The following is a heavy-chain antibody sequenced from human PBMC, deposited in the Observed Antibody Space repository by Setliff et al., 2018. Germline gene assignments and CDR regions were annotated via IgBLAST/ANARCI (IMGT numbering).Heavy chain of an antibody. CDR2: ITRSSSPK. V-gene: IGHV3-48*01. J-gene: IGHJ4*02. CDR3: VKENQNYYGSGSFTGLGS. CDR1: GFTFSTYS. D-gene: IGHD3-10*01. Sequence: HPGGSLRLSCAASGFTFSTYSMNWVRQAPGKGLEWVSYITRSSSPKYYADSVKCRFTISRENANNSVFLQMSSLRAEDTAVYYCVKENQNYYGSGSFTGLGSWGQGTLVTVSS.